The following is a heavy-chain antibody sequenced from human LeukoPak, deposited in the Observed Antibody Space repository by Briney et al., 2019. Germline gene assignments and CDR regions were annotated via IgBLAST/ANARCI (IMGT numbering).Heavy chain of an antibody. D-gene: IGHD6-19*01. J-gene: IGHJ4*02. Sequence: GGSLRLSCAASGFTFDDYAMHWVRQAPGKGLEWVSGITWNSGTIDYADSVRGRFTISRDNAKNSLYLQMNSLRAEDTAVYYCARDGYSGWYYFDYWGQGTLVTVSS. CDR1: GFTFDDYA. CDR3: ARDGYSGWYYFDY. V-gene: IGHV3-9*01. CDR2: ITWNSGTI.